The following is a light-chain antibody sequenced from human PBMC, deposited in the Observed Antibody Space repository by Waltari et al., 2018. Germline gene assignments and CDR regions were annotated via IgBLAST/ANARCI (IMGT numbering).Light chain of an antibody. CDR3: ALWDDSLNGVV. Sequence: DIVMTQSPDSLAVSLGERATISCKSSQSVLYSSTNKNYLAWYQQKPGQPPKLLIYWASTRESWFPGRFSGSKSGTSASLAISGLQSEDEGDYYCALWDDSLNGVVFGGGTK. V-gene: IGKV4-1*01. J-gene: IGKJ4*01. CDR2: WAS. CDR1: QSVLYSSTNKNY.